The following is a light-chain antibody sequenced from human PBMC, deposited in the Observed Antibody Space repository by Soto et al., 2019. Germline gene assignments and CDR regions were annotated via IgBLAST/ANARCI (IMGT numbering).Light chain of an antibody. J-gene: IGKJ4*01. Sequence: DKLMSQSPATLSVSLGERVTLSCRASQNIHNDMSWFLQKPGQTPRLLIYDAIIRAPDVPARFSGSWSGTEYTLTINSLQSEDFAVYYCQQYDALPLTFGGGTKV. CDR3: QQYDALPLT. CDR1: QNIHND. V-gene: IGKV3-15*01. CDR2: DAI.